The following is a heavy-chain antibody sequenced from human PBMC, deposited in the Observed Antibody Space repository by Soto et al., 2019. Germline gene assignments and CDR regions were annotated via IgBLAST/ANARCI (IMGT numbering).Heavy chain of an antibody. V-gene: IGHV3-48*03. D-gene: IGHD4-17*01. CDR2: ISSTGTTI. J-gene: IGHJ3*01. CDR1: GFTFSSYE. CDR3: AGEPPPGGYADYFPHDALDV. Sequence: EVQLVESGGGLVQPGGSLRLSCGASGFTFSSYEMNWVRQAPGKGLEWVAYISSTGTTIYYADSVKGQFTISRDNARNSLYLQMNSLRAEDTALYHCAGEPPPGGYADYFPHDALDVWGPGTMVTVSS.